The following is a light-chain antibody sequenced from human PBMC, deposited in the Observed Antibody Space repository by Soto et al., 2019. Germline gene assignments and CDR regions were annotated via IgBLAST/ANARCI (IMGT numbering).Light chain of an antibody. J-gene: IGKJ3*01. CDR3: QQYGSSQFT. Sequence: EIVLTQSPATLSLSPGERVTLSCRASQSVSNSLAWYQQKPGQPPRLLIYDVSNRATGIPARFSGSGSGTDFTLTISRLEPDDFAVYYCQQYGSSQFTFGPGTKVNIK. V-gene: IGKV3-11*01. CDR1: QSVSNS. CDR2: DVS.